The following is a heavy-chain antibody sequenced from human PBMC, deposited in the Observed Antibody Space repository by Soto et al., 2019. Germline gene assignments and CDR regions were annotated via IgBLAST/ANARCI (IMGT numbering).Heavy chain of an antibody. J-gene: IGHJ4*02. CDR3: ASTSGYDEKGLDY. V-gene: IGHV4-59*08. Sequence: PSETLSLTCTVSGGSISSYYWSWIRQPPGKGLEWIGYIYYSGSTNYNPSLKSRVTISVDTSKNQFSLKLSSVTAADTAVYYCASTSGYDEKGLDYWGQGTLVTVSS. CDR2: IYYSGST. CDR1: GGSISSYY. D-gene: IGHD5-12*01.